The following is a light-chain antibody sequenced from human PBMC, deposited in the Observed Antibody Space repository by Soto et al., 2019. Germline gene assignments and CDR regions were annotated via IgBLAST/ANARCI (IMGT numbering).Light chain of an antibody. CDR2: GVH. Sequence: QSVLTRPVAMSVSPGQSINISCTGSSNDIGTYDYVCWYQQHPGKAPRLLIHGVHNRSPGISGRFSASKSGLTASLTISGLQAEDEADYYCSSYTRRSPRAFGTATKAPS. CDR3: SSYTRRSPRA. V-gene: IGLV2-14*01. J-gene: IGLJ1*01. CDR1: SNDIGTYDY.